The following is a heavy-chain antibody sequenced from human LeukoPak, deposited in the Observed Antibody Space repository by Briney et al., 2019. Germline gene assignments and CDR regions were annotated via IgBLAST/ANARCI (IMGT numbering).Heavy chain of an antibody. CDR1: GGSISSSSYY. CDR2: IYYSGST. Sequence: PSETLSLTCTVSGGSISSSSYYWGWIRQPPGKGLEWIGSIYYSGSTYYNPSLKSRVTISVDTSKNQFSLKLSSVTAAGTAVYYCARRAPESVYWGQGTLVTVSS. J-gene: IGHJ4*02. V-gene: IGHV4-39*01. CDR3: ARRAPESVY.